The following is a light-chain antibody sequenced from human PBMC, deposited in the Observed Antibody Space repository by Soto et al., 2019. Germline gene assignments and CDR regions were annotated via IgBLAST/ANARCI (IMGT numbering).Light chain of an antibody. CDR1: ESISNW. Sequence: IPMTQSPSTLSASVGDRVIITCRASESISNWLAWYQQKPGKAPQILIYGASTLQSGVASRFSGSGSGTDFTLTISSLQPEDSAGYYCLQDYSYPFTFGQGTKVDIK. CDR3: LQDYSYPFT. J-gene: IGKJ2*01. V-gene: IGKV1-6*01. CDR2: GAS.